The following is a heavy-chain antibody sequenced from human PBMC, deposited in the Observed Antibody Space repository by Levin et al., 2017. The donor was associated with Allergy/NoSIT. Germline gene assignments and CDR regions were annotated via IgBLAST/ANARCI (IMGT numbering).Heavy chain of an antibody. V-gene: IGHV3-23*01. J-gene: IGHJ4*02. CDR2: IGGSGGSK. Sequence: LSLTCAASGFTFSSYAMSWVRQAPGKGLEWVSTIGGSGGSKYYADSVKGRFTISRDNSENTLYLHMNSLRAEDTAVYYCAKEGDYGDYLYYFDSWGQGTLVTVSS. CDR3: AKEGDYGDYLYYFDS. D-gene: IGHD4-17*01. CDR1: GFTFSSYA.